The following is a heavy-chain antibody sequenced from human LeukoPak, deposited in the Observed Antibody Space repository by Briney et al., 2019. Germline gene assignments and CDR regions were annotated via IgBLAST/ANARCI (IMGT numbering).Heavy chain of an antibody. CDR2: IRYDGSNK. Sequence: GGSLRLSCAASGFTSSSYGMHWVRQAPGRGLEWVAFIRYDGSNKYYADSVKGRFTISRDNSKNTLYLQMNSLRAEDTAVYYCAKGDSGRVAHFDYWGQGTLVTVSS. D-gene: IGHD5-12*01. CDR3: AKGDSGRVAHFDY. CDR1: GFTSSSYG. J-gene: IGHJ4*02. V-gene: IGHV3-30*02.